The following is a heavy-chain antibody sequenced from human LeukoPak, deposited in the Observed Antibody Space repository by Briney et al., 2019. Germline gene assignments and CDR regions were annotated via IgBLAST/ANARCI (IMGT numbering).Heavy chain of an antibody. CDR3: ARHSTYYYDSSGYYYRSYYMDV. J-gene: IGHJ6*03. CDR2: INHSGST. V-gene: IGHV4-34*01. Sequence: SETLSLTCAVYGGSFSGYYWSWIRQPPGKGLEWIGEINHSGSTNYNPSLKSRVTISVDTSKNQFSLKLSSVTAADTAVYYCARHSTYYYDSSGYYYRSYYMDVWGKGTTVTISS. CDR1: GGSFSGYY. D-gene: IGHD3-22*01.